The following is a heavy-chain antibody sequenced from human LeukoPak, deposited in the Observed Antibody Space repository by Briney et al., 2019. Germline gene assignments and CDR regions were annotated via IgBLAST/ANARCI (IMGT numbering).Heavy chain of an antibody. J-gene: IGHJ4*02. D-gene: IGHD2-2*01. CDR1: GFTFSSYG. Sequence: GGSLRLSCAASGFTFSSYGMHWVREAPGKGLEWVAVISYDGSNKYYADSVKGRFTISRDNSKNTLYLQMNSLRAEDTAVYYCAKAVCSSTSCSEDYWGQGTLVTVSS. CDR3: AKAVCSSTSCSEDY. CDR2: ISYDGSNK. V-gene: IGHV3-30*18.